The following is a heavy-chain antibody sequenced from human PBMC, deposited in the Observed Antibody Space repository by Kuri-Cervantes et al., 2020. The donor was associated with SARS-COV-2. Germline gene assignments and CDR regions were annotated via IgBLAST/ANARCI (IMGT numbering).Heavy chain of an antibody. J-gene: IGHJ6*02. Sequence: GGSLRLSCAASGFTFSSYAMSWVRQAPGKGLEWVSAISGSGGSTYYADSVKGRFTISRDNSKNTLYLQMNSLRAEDTAVYYCARTTYGDYYWYGMDVWGQGTTVTVSS. CDR1: GFTFSSYA. V-gene: IGHV3-23*01. CDR2: ISGSGGST. D-gene: IGHD4-17*01. CDR3: ARTTYGDYYWYGMDV.